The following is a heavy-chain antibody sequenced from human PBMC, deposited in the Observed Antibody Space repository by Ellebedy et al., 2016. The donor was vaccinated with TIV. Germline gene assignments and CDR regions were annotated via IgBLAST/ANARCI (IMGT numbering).Heavy chain of an antibody. V-gene: IGHV1-24*01. CDR1: GYTLTELS. J-gene: IGHJ4*02. Sequence: AASVKVSCKVSGYTLTELSMHWVRQAPGKGLEWMGGFDPADGETIYAQKFQGRVTMTEDTSTDTAYMELSSLRSEDTAVYYCATFPYSGSYYRLSPDDYFDYWGQGTLVTVSS. D-gene: IGHD1-26*01. CDR2: FDPADGET. CDR3: ATFPYSGSYYRLSPDDYFDY.